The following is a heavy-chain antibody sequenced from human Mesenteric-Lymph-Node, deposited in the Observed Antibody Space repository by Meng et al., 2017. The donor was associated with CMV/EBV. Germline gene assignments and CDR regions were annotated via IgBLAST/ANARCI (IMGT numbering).Heavy chain of an antibody. D-gene: IGHD6-6*01. J-gene: IGHJ4*02. CDR2: ISSSGSTI. Sequence: GGSLRLSCAASGFTFSSFSMHWVRQAPGKGLEWVSYISSSGSTIYYADSVKGRFTISRDNAKNSLYLQMNSLRAEDTAVYYCARGGDSSSFGYWGQGTLVTVSS. CDR1: GFTFSSFS. V-gene: IGHV3-48*04. CDR3: ARGGDSSSFGY.